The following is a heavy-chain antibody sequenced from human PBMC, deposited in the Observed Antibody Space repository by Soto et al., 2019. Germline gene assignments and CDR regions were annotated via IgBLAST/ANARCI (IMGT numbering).Heavy chain of an antibody. J-gene: IGHJ4*02. Sequence: QVQLVESGGGVVQPGRSLRLSCAASGFTFSSYGMHWVRQAPGKGLEWVAVISYDGSNKYYADSVKGRFTISRDNSKNTLYLQMNSLIAEDTAVYYCAKDRTDTEGSMDYWGQGTLVTVSS. CDR2: ISYDGSNK. CDR1: GFTFSSYG. V-gene: IGHV3-30*18. CDR3: AKDRTDTEGSMDY. D-gene: IGHD5-18*01.